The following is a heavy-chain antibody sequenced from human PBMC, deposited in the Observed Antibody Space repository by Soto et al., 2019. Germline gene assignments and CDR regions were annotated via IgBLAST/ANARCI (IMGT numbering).Heavy chain of an antibody. J-gene: IGHJ4*02. CDR2: INHSGST. CDR1: GGSFSGYY. CDR3: ARDKITGLFDY. V-gene: IGHV4-34*01. Sequence: QVQLQQWGAGLLKPSETLSLTCAVYGGSFSGYYWTGIRQPPGTGLEWIGEINHSGSTNYNPSLKSRVAISVDTPKNQFSLKLTSVTAADTAVYYCARDKITGLFDYWGEGTLVTVSS. D-gene: IGHD2-8*02.